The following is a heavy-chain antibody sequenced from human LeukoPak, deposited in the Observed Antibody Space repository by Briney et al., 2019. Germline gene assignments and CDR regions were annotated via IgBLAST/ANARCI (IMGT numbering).Heavy chain of an antibody. J-gene: IGHJ3*02. Sequence: SETLSLTCAVYGGSFSGYYWSWIRQPPGKGLEWIGEINHSGSTNYNPPLKSRVTISVDTSKNQFSLRLSSVTAADTAVYYCARTYYDILTGYADAFDIWGQGTMVTVSS. CDR2: INHSGST. D-gene: IGHD3-9*01. CDR1: GGSFSGYY. V-gene: IGHV4-34*01. CDR3: ARTYYDILTGYADAFDI.